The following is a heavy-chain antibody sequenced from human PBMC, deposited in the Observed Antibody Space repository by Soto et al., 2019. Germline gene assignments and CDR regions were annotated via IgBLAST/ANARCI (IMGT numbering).Heavy chain of an antibody. CDR3: ASPLWYCKPTGLYDYNMDV. Sequence: ASVKVSCKVSGYTLTELSMHWVRQAPGKGLEWMGGFDPEDGETIYAQKFQGRVTMTEDTSTDTAYMELSSLRSEDTAVYYCASPLWYCKPTGLYDYNMDVWGTGTTVTVSS. D-gene: IGHD2-21*01. V-gene: IGHV1-24*01. CDR2: FDPEDGET. J-gene: IGHJ6*03. CDR1: GYTLTELS.